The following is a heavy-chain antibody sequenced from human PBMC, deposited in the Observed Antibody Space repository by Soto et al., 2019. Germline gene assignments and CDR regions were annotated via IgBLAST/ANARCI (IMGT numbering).Heavy chain of an antibody. V-gene: IGHV4-38-2*01. CDR1: HFSISSGYY. CDR3: ARTHSGSYYSVFNY. J-gene: IGHJ4*02. D-gene: IGHD1-26*01. Sequence: PSETLSLTCFASHFSISSGYYWRWIRQSPGKGLEWIASIYRSGTTSYNPSLKSRVTISVDPSKNQFSLMLTAVTAADTAVYYCARTHSGSYYSVFNYWGRGSLVTVSS. CDR2: IYRSGTT.